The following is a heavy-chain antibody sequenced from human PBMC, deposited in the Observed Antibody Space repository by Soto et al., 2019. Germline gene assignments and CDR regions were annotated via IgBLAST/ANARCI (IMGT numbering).Heavy chain of an antibody. J-gene: IGHJ5*02. CDR3: ARGEGDYVWGSYRTYNWFDP. Sequence: EVQLVESGGDLVQPGGSLRLSCAASGLTFSSYSMNWVRQAPGKGLEWVSYISSSSSTIYYADSVKGRFTISRDNAKNSLYLQMNSLRDEDTAVYYCARGEGDYVWGSYRTYNWFDPWGQGTLVTVSS. V-gene: IGHV3-48*02. CDR1: GLTFSSYS. CDR2: ISSSSSTI. D-gene: IGHD3-16*02.